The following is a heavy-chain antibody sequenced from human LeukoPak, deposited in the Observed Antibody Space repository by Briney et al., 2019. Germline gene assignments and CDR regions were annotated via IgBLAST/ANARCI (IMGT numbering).Heavy chain of an antibody. Sequence: ASVKVSCKASGYTFTGYYMQWVRQAPGQGLEWMGWINPNSGGTNYAQKFQGRVTMTRDTSISTAYMELSRLRSDDTAVYYCARDTIGYCSGGSCYGDYWGRGTLVTVSS. V-gene: IGHV1-2*02. CDR3: ARDTIGYCSGGSCYGDY. CDR1: GYTFTGYY. CDR2: INPNSGGT. J-gene: IGHJ4*02. D-gene: IGHD2-15*01.